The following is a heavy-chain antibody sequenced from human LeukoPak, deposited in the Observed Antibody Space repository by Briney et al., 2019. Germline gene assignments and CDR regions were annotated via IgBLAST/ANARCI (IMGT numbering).Heavy chain of an antibody. Sequence: GSSVKVSCKASGGTFSSYAISWVRQAPGQGLERMGGIIPIFGTANYAQKFQGRVTITADESTSTAYMELSSLRSEDTAVYYCARDLGWFGELFGWFDPWGQGTLVTVSS. CDR3: ARDLGWFGELFGWFDP. D-gene: IGHD3-10*01. J-gene: IGHJ5*02. V-gene: IGHV1-69*01. CDR2: IIPIFGTA. CDR1: GGTFSSYA.